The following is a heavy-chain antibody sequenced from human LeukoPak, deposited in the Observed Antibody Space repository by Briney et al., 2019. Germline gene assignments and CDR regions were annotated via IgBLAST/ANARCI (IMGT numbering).Heavy chain of an antibody. D-gene: IGHD3-10*01. Sequence: PGGSLRLSCAASGFTVSSNYMSWVRQAPGKGLEWVSVIYSGGSTYYADSVKGRFTISRDNSKNTLYLQMNSLRAEDTAVYYCARDKFGGSGTYYFDYWGQGTLVTVSS. V-gene: IGHV3-66*01. CDR1: GFTVSSNY. J-gene: IGHJ4*02. CDR3: ARDKFGGSGTYYFDY. CDR2: IYSGGST.